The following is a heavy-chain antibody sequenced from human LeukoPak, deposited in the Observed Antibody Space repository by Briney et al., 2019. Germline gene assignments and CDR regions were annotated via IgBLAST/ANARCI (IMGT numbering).Heavy chain of an antibody. CDR1: GYTFTSYG. Sequence: ASVKVSCKASGYTFTSYGISWVRQAPGQGLEWMGWISAYNGNTNYAQKLQDRVTITADKSTSTAYMDLSSLKSEDTAVYYCARPGSIPAARGKFWRDYVDYFDDWGQGTLVTVSS. D-gene: IGHD2-2*01. CDR3: ARPGSIPAARGKFWRDYVDYFDD. CDR2: ISAYNGNT. J-gene: IGHJ4*02. V-gene: IGHV1-18*01.